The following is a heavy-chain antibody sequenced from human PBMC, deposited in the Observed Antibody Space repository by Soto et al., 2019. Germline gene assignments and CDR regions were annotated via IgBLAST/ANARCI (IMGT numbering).Heavy chain of an antibody. J-gene: IGHJ4*02. CDR1: GFTFTKSG. Sequence: GGSLRLSCAASGFTFTKSGMSWVRQAPGEGLEWVAGIGGSGRKTYYADSVKGRFSISRDNSKNSLFLQMNSLSADDTAIYYCAKDGLSDSPSAIDYWGLGTLVTVSS. V-gene: IGHV3-23*01. D-gene: IGHD6-13*01. CDR3: AKDGLSDSPSAIDY. CDR2: IGGSGRKT.